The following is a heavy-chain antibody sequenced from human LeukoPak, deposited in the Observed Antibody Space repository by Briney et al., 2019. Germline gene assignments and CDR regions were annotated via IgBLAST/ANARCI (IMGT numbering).Heavy chain of an antibody. Sequence: GASVKVSCKASGYTFTNYYLHWVRQAPGQELEWMGIINPSGGSTSYAQKFQGRVTMTRDTSTSTVYMELSSLRSEDTAVYYCARAHSLGAFDIWGQGTMVTVSS. D-gene: IGHD2-21*01. CDR2: INPSGGST. J-gene: IGHJ3*02. CDR1: GYTFTNYY. CDR3: ARAHSLGAFDI. V-gene: IGHV1-46*01.